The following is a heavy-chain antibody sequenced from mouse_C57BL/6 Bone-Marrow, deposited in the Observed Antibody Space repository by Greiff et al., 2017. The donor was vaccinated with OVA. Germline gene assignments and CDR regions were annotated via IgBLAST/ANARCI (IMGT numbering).Heavy chain of an antibody. CDR1: GFTFSDAW. CDR3: TRRDPYGNYGY. Sequence: DVMLVESGGGLVQPGGSMKLSCAASGFTFSDAWMDWVRQSPEKGLEWVAEIRNKANNHATYYAETVKGRFTISRDDSKSSVYLQMNSLRAEDTGIYYCTRRDPYGNYGYWGQGTTLTVSS. J-gene: IGHJ2*01. D-gene: IGHD2-1*01. V-gene: IGHV6-6*01. CDR2: IRNKANNHAT.